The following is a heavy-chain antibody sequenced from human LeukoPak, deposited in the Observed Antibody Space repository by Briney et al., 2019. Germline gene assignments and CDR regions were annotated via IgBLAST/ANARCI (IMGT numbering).Heavy chain of an antibody. J-gene: IGHJ3*02. CDR2: IKQDGSEK. D-gene: IGHD1-1*01. Sequence: PGGSLRLSCAAPGFTFSSYWMSWVRQAPGKGLEWVANIKQDGSEKYYVDSVKGRFTISRDNAKNSLYLQMNSLRAEDTAVYYCARGDINWDAFDIWGQGTMVTVSS. V-gene: IGHV3-7*04. CDR3: ARGDINWDAFDI. CDR1: GFTFSSYW.